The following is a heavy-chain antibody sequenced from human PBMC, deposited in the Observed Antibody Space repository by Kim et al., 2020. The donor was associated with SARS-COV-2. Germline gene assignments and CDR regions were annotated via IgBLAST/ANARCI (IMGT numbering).Heavy chain of an antibody. D-gene: IGHD1-26*01. J-gene: IGHJ4*02. V-gene: IGHV3-30*01. CDR3: VGSYSPGYYFDY. Sequence: YYADSVKGRFTISRDNSKNTLYLQMNSLRPEDTAVYYCVGSYSPGYYFDYWGQGTLVTVSS.